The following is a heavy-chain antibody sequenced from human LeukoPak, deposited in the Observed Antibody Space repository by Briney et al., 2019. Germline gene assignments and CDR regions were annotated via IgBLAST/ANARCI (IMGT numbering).Heavy chain of an antibody. J-gene: IGHJ3*02. D-gene: IGHD3-16*02. CDR3: ARDPRESYDYVWGSYRPDAFDI. CDR2: IYYSGST. CDR1: GGSISSGDYY. Sequence: SETLSLTCTVSGGSISSGDYYWSWIRQPPGKGLERIGFIYYSGSTYYNPSLKSRITISLDTSKNQFSLKLSSVTAADTAVYYCARDPRESYDYVWGSYRPDAFDIWGHGTMVTVSS. V-gene: IGHV4-30-4*01.